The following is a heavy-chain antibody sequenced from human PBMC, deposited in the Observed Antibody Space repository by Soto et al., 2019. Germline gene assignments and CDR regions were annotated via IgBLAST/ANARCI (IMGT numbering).Heavy chain of an antibody. CDR3: ARDNWKAKRHYYDSSGYSAPGY. D-gene: IGHD3-22*01. J-gene: IGHJ4*02. Sequence: TGGSLRLSCAASGFTFSSYAMHWVRQAPGKGLEWVAVISYDGSNKYYADSVKGRFTISRDNSKNTLYLQMNSLRAEDTAVYYCARDNWKAKRHYYDSSGYSAPGYWGQGTLVTVSS. CDR2: ISYDGSNK. CDR1: GFTFSSYA. V-gene: IGHV3-30-3*01.